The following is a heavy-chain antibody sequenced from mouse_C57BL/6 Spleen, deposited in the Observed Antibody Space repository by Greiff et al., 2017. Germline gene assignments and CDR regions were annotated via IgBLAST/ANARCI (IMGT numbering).Heavy chain of an antibody. CDR1: GFSLTSYG. CDR2: IWRGGST. D-gene: IGHD1-1*01. Sequence: VQLKQSGPGLVQPSQSLSITCTVSGFSLTSYGVHWVRQSPGKGLEWLGVIWRGGSTDYNAAFMSRLSITKDNSKSQVFFKMNSLQADDTAIYYCAKHYGSSYGYAMDYWGQGTSVTVSS. CDR3: AKHYGSSYGYAMDY. V-gene: IGHV2-5*01. J-gene: IGHJ4*01.